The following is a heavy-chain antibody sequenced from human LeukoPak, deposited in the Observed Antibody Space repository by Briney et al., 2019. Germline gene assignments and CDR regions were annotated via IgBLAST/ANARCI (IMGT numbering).Heavy chain of an antibody. Sequence: GGSLRLSCAASGFTFSSYAMSWVRQAPGKGLEWVSAISGSGGSTYYADSVKGRFTISRDNSKNTRYLQMNSLRAEDTAVYYCASKYYYGSGSYYYYYGMDVWGQGTTVTVSS. CDR1: GFTFSSYA. D-gene: IGHD3-10*01. CDR3: ASKYYYGSGSYYYYYGMDV. CDR2: ISGSGGST. V-gene: IGHV3-23*01. J-gene: IGHJ6*02.